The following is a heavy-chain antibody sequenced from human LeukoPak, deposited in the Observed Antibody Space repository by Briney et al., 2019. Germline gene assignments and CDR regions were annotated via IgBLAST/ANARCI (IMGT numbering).Heavy chain of an antibody. Sequence: PGGSLRFSCAAPGSTFSRYWMHWVRQAPGKGLVWVSRVKSDGSDTIYADSVKGRFTISRDIAKNTLYLQMDSLRPEDTAVYYCTSGIGNYYYYWGQGTLLTAAS. CDR1: GSTFSRYW. CDR3: TSGIGNYYYY. CDR2: VKSDGSDT. J-gene: IGHJ4*02. V-gene: IGHV3-74*01. D-gene: IGHD3-10*01.